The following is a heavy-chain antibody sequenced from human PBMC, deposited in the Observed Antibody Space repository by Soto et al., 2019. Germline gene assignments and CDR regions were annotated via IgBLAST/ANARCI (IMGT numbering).Heavy chain of an antibody. CDR3: ARGLRRRSTKYSSGCLDY. CDR2: INHSGST. D-gene: IGHD6-19*01. V-gene: IGHV4-34*01. CDR1: GGSFSGYY. J-gene: IGHJ4*02. Sequence: SETLSLTCAVYGGSFSGYYWSWIRQPPGKGLEWIGEINHSGSTNYNPSLKSRVTISVDTSKNQFSLKLSSVTAADTAVYYCARGLRRRSTKYSSGCLDYWGQGTLVTVSS.